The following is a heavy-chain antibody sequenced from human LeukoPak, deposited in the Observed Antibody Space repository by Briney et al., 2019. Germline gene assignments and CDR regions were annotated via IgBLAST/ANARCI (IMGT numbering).Heavy chain of an antibody. CDR2: MNPNSGNT. J-gene: IGHJ6*02. CDR1: GYTFTSYD. Sequence: ASVKVSCKASGYTFTSYDINWVRQATGQGLEWMGWMNPNSGNTGYAQKFQGRVTMTRNTSISTAYMELSSLRSEDTAVYYCASWGQYSSGWEDYYYGVDVWGQGTTVTVSS. V-gene: IGHV1-8*01. CDR3: ASWGQYSSGWEDYYYGVDV. D-gene: IGHD6-19*01.